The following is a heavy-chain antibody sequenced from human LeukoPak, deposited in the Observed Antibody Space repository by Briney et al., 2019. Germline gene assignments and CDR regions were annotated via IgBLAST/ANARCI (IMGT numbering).Heavy chain of an antibody. CDR1: GGSISSYY. CDR2: IYTSGST. V-gene: IGHV4-4*07. Sequence: SETLSLTCTVSGGSISSYYWSWIRQPAGKGLVWIGRIYTSGSTNYNPSLKSRVTMSVDTSKNQFSLKLSSVTAADTAVYYCARDGSSGWYRGWFDPWGQGTLVTVSS. CDR3: ARDGSSGWYRGWFDP. D-gene: IGHD6-19*01. J-gene: IGHJ5*02.